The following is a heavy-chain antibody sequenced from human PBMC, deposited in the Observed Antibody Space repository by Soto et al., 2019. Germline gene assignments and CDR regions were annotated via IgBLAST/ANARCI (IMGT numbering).Heavy chain of an antibody. V-gene: IGHV3-23*01. Sequence: EVQLLESGGGLVQPGGSLRLSCAASGFTFSSYAMRWVRQAPGKGLEWVSAISGSGGSTYYADSVKGRFTISRDNSETTQYLQMNSPRAEDTTVYYCARSGSISYFDYWGQGALVTVSS. CDR3: ARSGSISYFDY. J-gene: IGHJ4*02. D-gene: IGHD1-26*01. CDR2: ISGSGGST. CDR1: GFTFSSYA.